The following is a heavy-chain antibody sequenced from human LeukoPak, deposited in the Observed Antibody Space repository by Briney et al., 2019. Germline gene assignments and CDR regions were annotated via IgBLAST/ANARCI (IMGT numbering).Heavy chain of an antibody. CDR1: GFTFSSYW. CDR3: AREEKGVLWFGNPLDY. Sequence: PGGSLRLSCAASGFTFSSYWMSWVRQAPGKGLEWVANIKQDGSEKYYVDSVKGRFTISRDNAKNSLYLQMNSLRAEDTAVYYCAREEKGVLWFGNPLDYWGQGTLVTVSS. CDR2: IKQDGSEK. V-gene: IGHV3-7*03. D-gene: IGHD3-10*01. J-gene: IGHJ4*02.